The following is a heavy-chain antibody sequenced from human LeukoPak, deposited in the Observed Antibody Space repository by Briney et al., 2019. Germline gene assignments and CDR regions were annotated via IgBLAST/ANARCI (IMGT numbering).Heavy chain of an antibody. CDR2: ISDDGSNQ. Sequence: GGSLRLSCAAPGFTFSNYAMNWVRQAPGKGLQWLTVISDDGSNQYYADSVKGRFTISRDNSKNTLYLQTNSLRGEDTAVYYCARTGAAAGTHFDYWGQGTLVTVSS. D-gene: IGHD6-13*01. J-gene: IGHJ4*02. CDR1: GFTFSNYA. V-gene: IGHV3-30*04. CDR3: ARTGAAAGTHFDY.